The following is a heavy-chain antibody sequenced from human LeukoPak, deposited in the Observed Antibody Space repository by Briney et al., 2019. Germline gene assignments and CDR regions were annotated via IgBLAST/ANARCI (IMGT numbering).Heavy chain of an antibody. V-gene: IGHV4-39*07. J-gene: IGHJ5*02. CDR2: MHYTGST. CDR1: GASISSASYY. Sequence: SETLSLTCTVSGASISSASYYWAWLREPPGKGLEWIASMHYTGSTYFNPSLKSRVTISVDTSKNQFSLNLSSVTAADTAVYYCARKALPGNWFDPWGQGTLVTVSS. CDR3: ARKALPGNWFDP.